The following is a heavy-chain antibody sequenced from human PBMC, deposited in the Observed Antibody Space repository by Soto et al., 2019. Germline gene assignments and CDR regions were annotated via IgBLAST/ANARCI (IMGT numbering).Heavy chain of an antibody. V-gene: IGHV1-8*01. CDR3: ATATRAATGLGY. CDR1: GYTFTSYD. J-gene: IGHJ4*02. Sequence: QVHLVQSGAEVKKPGASVKVSCRTSGYTFTSYDINWVRQVTGQGLEWMGWMNPNSGNTRYAQKFQGRVTMTTNTSIITAYMELSSLRSGDTAMYYCATATRAATGLGYWGQGTPVTVSS. D-gene: IGHD6-13*01. CDR2: MNPNSGNT.